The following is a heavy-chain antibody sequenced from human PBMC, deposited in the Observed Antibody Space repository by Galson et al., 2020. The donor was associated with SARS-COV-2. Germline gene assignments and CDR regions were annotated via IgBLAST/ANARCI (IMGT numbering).Heavy chain of an antibody. CDR1: GGSISSGDYY. CDR3: ARDPDYYDSSGYYPGAFDI. Sequence: SETLSLTCTVSGGSISSGDYYWSWIRQPPGKGLEWIGYIYYSGSTYYNPSLKSQVTISVDTSKNQFSLKLSSVTAADTAVYYCARDPDYYDSSGYYPGAFDIWGQGTMVTVSS. D-gene: IGHD3-22*01. J-gene: IGHJ3*02. CDR2: IYYSGST. V-gene: IGHV4-30-4*01.